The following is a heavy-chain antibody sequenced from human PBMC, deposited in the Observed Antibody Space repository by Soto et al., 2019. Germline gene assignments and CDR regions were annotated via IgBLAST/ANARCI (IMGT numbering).Heavy chain of an antibody. J-gene: IGHJ4*02. CDR3: ARVAPSYYDSSGYYYPIDY. CDR2: INAGNGNT. CDR1: GYTFTSYA. D-gene: IGHD3-22*01. V-gene: IGHV1-3*05. Sequence: QVQLVQSGAEEKKPGASVKVSCKASGYTFTSYAMHWVRQAPGQRLEWMGWINAGNGNTKYSQKFQGRVTITRDTSASTAYMELSSLRSEDTAVYYCARVAPSYYDSSGYYYPIDYWVQGTLVTVSS.